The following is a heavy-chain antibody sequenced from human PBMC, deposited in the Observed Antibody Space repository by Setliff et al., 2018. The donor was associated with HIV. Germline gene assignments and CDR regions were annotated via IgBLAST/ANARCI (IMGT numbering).Heavy chain of an antibody. CDR2: IVPIFGTP. J-gene: IGHJ5*02. CDR3: ASSIPTEQGPWFDP. CDR1: GDNFNSHS. Sequence: SVKVSCKASGDNFNSHSISWVRQAPGQGLEWMGGIVPIFGTPNYAQKFQGRVTITADESTYTAYMELSSLRSEDTAVYYCASSIPTEQGPWFDPWGQGTLVTVSS. V-gene: IGHV1-69*13. D-gene: IGHD4-17*01.